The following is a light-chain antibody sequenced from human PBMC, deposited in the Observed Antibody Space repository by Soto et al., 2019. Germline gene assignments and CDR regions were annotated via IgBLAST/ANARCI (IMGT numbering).Light chain of an antibody. J-gene: IGLJ1*01. V-gene: IGLV9-49*01. CDR3: GADHGSGSNFVYV. Sequence: QSALTQPPSASASLGASATLTCTLTSGYSNYKVDWYQQRPGKGPRFVMRVSTGGIVGSKGDGIPDRFSVLGSGLNRYLTIKNIQEEDESDYHCGADHGSGSNFVYVFATGTKVTVL. CDR2: VSTGGIVG. CDR1: SGYSNYK.